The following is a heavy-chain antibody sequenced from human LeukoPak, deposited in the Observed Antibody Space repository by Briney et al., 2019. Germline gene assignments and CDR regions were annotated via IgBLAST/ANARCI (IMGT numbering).Heavy chain of an antibody. CDR1: GDTFSSYA. V-gene: IGHV1-69*04. CDR2: IIPILGIA. J-gene: IGHJ3*02. Sequence: GASVNVSCKASGDTFSSYAISWVRQAPGQGLEWMGRIIPILGIATYAQKFQSRVTITADKSTSTAYMELSSMRSEDTAVYYCARDTVGYCSGGSCYSGGAFDIWGQGTMVTVSS. CDR3: ARDTVGYCSGGSCYSGGAFDI. D-gene: IGHD2-15*01.